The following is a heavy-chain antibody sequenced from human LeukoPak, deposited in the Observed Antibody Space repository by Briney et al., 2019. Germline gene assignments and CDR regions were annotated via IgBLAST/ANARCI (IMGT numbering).Heavy chain of an antibody. J-gene: IGHJ4*02. D-gene: IGHD3-22*01. CDR3: ARRDDSSGYHNIFDY. CDR1: GGSVSSGPDY. Sequence: PSETLSLTCSVSGGSVSSGPDYWGWIRQPPGKGLEWIVNIYYGENTYYNPSLKSRVTISIDTSKNQFYLKLSSLTAADPTVYFCARRDDSSGYHNIFDYWGPGTLVTVSS. V-gene: IGHV4-39*01. CDR2: IYYGENT.